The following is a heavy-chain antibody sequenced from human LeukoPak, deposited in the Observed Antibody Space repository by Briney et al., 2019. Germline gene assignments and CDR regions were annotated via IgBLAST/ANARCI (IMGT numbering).Heavy chain of an antibody. D-gene: IGHD5-12*01. CDR1: GYTFYSYG. J-gene: IGHJ4*02. Sequence: AASVKVSCKASGYTFYSYGISWVRQAPGQGLEWMAWISVYNDNRRYAQNFQGRVTLTTDKSTSTAYMELRSLRSDDTATYYCVRDGRFEYSHFYYFDYWGQGTQVTVSS. CDR2: ISVYNDNR. V-gene: IGHV1-18*01. CDR3: VRDGRFEYSHFYYFDY.